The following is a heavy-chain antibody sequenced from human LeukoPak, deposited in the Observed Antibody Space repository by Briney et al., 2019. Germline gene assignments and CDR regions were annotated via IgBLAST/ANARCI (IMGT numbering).Heavy chain of an antibody. Sequence: SETLSLTCTVSGGSISSYYWSWIRQPPGKGLEWIGYIYYSGSTNYNPSLKSRGTISVDTSKNQFALKLSSVTAADTAVYYCARTDCSGGSCYFDYWGQGTLVTVSS. CDR3: ARTDCSGGSCYFDY. J-gene: IGHJ4*02. D-gene: IGHD2-15*01. V-gene: IGHV4-59*12. CDR2: IYYSGST. CDR1: GGSISSYY.